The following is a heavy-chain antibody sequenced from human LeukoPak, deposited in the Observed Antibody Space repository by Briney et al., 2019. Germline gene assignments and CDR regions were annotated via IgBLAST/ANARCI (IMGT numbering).Heavy chain of an antibody. Sequence: PGRSLRLSCAASGFTFDDYAMHWVRQAPGKGLEWVSVISWNSGSIGYADSVKGRFTISRDNAKNSLYLQMNSLRAEDTALYYCATLAAAGLNFDYWGQGTLVTVSS. CDR1: GFTFDDYA. V-gene: IGHV3-9*01. D-gene: IGHD6-13*01. J-gene: IGHJ4*02. CDR3: ATLAAAGLNFDY. CDR2: ISWNSGSI.